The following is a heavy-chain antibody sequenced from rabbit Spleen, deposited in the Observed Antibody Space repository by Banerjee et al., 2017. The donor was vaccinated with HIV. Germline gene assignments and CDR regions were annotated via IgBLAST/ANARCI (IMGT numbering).Heavy chain of an antibody. V-gene: IGHV1S45*01. CDR2: IYVGGDDWT. J-gene: IGHJ2*01. Sequence: QEQLVESGGGLVKPEGSLTLTCTASGFSFSGRHYMCWVRQAPGKGLEWIACIYVGGDDWTYYANWAKGRFTISKTSSTTVTLQMTSLTGADTATYFCARAYADYGDYGYGTFDPWGPGTLVTVS. CDR1: GFSFSGRHY. D-gene: IGHD2-1*01. CDR3: ARAYADYGDYGYGTFDP.